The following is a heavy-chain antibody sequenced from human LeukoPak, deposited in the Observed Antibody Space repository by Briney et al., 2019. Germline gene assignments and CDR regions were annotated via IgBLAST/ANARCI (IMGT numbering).Heavy chain of an antibody. CDR3: AKRAVAGTGRGFDI. Sequence: GGSLRLSCAASGFTFSSYAMNWVRQAPGKGLEWVSLISGSGDSTDYADSVKGRFTISRDNSKNTLYLQINSLRADDTAVYYCAKRAVAGTGRGFDIWGQGTLVTDSS. CDR1: GFTFSSYA. J-gene: IGHJ3*02. CDR2: ISGSGDST. V-gene: IGHV3-23*01. D-gene: IGHD6-19*01.